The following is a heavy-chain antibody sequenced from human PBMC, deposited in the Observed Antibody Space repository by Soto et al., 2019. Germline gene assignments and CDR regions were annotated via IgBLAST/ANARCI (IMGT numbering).Heavy chain of an antibody. D-gene: IGHD6-19*01. Sequence: EVQLVESGGGLVQPGGSLRLSCAVSGFTISTNYMSWVRQAPGKGLEWVSTIYTGGTTYYADSVKGRFTISRDNSKNMLYLQIDSLTAEDTAVYYCARDTSGWREGGFDYWGQGALVTVSS. CDR2: IYTGGTT. CDR1: GFTISTNY. V-gene: IGHV3-53*01. CDR3: ARDTSGWREGGFDY. J-gene: IGHJ4*02.